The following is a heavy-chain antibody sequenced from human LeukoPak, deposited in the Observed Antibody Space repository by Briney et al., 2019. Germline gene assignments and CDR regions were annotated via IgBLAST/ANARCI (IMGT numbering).Heavy chain of an antibody. Sequence: WEPLSLTCVASGGPTSGSTWWSWVRQPPGKGLEWIGEIYHSGSTNYNPSLRSRVTISVDKSKNQFSLKLSSVTAADTAVYYCARGVGNWLDPWGQGTLVTVSS. J-gene: IGHJ5*02. D-gene: IGHD1-26*01. V-gene: IGHV4-4*02. CDR2: IYHSGST. CDR3: ARGVGNWLDP. CDR1: GGPTSGSTW.